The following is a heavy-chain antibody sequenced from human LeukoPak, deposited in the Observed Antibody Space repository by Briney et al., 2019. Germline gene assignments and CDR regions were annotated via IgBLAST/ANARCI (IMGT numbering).Heavy chain of an antibody. CDR2: ISTSSSYI. CDR3: ARDLTSAGAQYVFDI. V-gene: IGHV3-21*01. CDR1: GFTFSSHS. D-gene: IGHD3-10*01. Sequence: GGSLRLSCAASGFTFSSHSMNWVRQAPGKGLEWVSSISTSSSYIYYADSVKGRFTISRDNAKKSLYLQMNSLRAEDTAVYYCARDLTSAGAQYVFDIWGQGTMVTVSS. J-gene: IGHJ3*02.